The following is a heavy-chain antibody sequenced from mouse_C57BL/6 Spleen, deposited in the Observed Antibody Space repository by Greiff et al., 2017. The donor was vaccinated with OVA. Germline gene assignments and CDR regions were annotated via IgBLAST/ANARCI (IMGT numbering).Heavy chain of an antibody. V-gene: IGHV14-2*01. J-gene: IGHJ2*01. CDR2: LDPEDGET. D-gene: IGHD1-1*01. CDR3: AVITTVAFDY. Sequence: EVQLQQSGAELVKPGASVKLSCTASGFNIKDYYMHWVKQRPEQGLEWIGRLDPEDGETKYAPKFQGTATITADTSSNTAYLQLSSLTAEDTAVYYCAVITTVAFDYWGQGTTLTVSS. CDR1: GFNIKDYY.